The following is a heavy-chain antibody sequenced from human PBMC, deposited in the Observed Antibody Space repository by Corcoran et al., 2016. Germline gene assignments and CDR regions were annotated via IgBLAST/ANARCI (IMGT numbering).Heavy chain of an antibody. D-gene: IGHD1-26*01. Sequence: QVQLQQWGAGLLKPSETLSLTCAVYGGSFSGYYWSWIRQPPGKGLEWIGEINHSGSTNYNPSLKSRVTISVDTSKNQFSLKLSSVTAADTAVYYCRGSGGEELEPANNWFDPWGQGTLVTVSS. CDR3: RGSGGEELEPANNWFDP. CDR1: GGSFSGYY. J-gene: IGHJ5*02. CDR2: INHSGST. V-gene: IGHV4-34*01.